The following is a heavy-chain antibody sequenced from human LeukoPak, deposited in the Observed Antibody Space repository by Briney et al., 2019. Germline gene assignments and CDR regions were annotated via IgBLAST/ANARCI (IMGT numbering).Heavy chain of an antibody. CDR3: PRALPENAYCSSTSCYSGGYFDY. D-gene: IGHD2-2*02. CDR2: IIPILGIA. Sequence: SVKVSCKASGGTFSSYTISWVRQAPGQGLEWMGRIIPILGIANYTQKFQGRVTFTADQSTSKAYMERSSLRSEDTAVYSCPRALPENAYCSSTSCYSGGYFDYWGQGTLVTVSS. CDR1: GGTFSSYT. V-gene: IGHV1-69*02. J-gene: IGHJ4*02.